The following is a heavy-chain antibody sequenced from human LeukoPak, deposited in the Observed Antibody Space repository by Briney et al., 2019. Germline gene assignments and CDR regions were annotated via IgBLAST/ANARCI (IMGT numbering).Heavy chain of an antibody. Sequence: SETLSLTCTVSGGSISSSSYYWGWIRQPPGKGLEWIGSIYYSGSTYYNPSLKSRVTISVDTSKNQFSLKLSSVTAADTAVYYCAREETIYGWYFDYWGQGTLVTVSS. D-gene: IGHD3-10*01. CDR2: IYYSGST. CDR1: GGSISSSSYY. J-gene: IGHJ4*02. CDR3: AREETIYGWYFDY. V-gene: IGHV4-39*07.